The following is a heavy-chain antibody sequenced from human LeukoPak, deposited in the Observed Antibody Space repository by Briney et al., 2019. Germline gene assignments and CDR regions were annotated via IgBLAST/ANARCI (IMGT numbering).Heavy chain of an antibody. V-gene: IGHV3-23*01. CDR3: AKGVVVPAAY. CDR2: ISGSGGST. D-gene: IGHD2-2*01. Sequence: PGGSLRLSCAASGFTFSRNLMTWVRQAPGKGLEWVSAISGSGGSTYYADSVKGRFTISRDNSKNTLYLQMNSLRAEDTAVYYCAKGVVVPAAYWGQGTLVTVSS. J-gene: IGHJ4*02. CDR1: GFTFSRNL.